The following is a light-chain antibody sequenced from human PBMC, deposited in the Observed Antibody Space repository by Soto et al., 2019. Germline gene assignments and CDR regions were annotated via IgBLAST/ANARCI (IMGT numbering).Light chain of an antibody. Sequence: TQSPSSLSASVGDRVTITCRACQSISNYFNWFQQRPGQSPRRLIYKVSNRDSGVPDRFSGSGAGTDFTLKISRVEAEDVGVYYCMQGTHWPRTFGQGTKVDIK. CDR2: KVS. CDR3: MQGTHWPRT. CDR1: QSISNY. J-gene: IGKJ1*01. V-gene: IGKV2-30*01.